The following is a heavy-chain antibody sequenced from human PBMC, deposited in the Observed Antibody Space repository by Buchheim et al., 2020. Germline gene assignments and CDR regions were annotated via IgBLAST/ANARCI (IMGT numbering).Heavy chain of an antibody. J-gene: IGHJ4*02. CDR3: AREQYTSGRAGIFVF. V-gene: IGHV3-30*04. Sequence: LVESGGGVVQPGRSLRLSCAVSGLPFHTALIHWVRQAPGKGLAWVSAMSYDGFSKYYVDSVKGRFTIPRDDSQKKVYLQMESLRPEDTAVYYCAREQYTSGRAGIFVFWGQGTL. D-gene: IGHD6-19*01. CDR1: GLPFHTAL. CDR2: MSYDGFSK.